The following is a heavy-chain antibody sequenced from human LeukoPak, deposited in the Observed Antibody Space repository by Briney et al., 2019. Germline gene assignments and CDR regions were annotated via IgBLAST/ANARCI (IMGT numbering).Heavy chain of an antibody. J-gene: IGHJ4*02. Sequence: ASVKVSCKASGYTFIDYTMHWLRQAPGQRLDWMGWINGGSGNTKYSPEFQGRVTITRDTSASTGYMELSSLRSEDTAVYYCATPPYDSSGFFFVAGAQGPLVTVSS. D-gene: IGHD3-22*01. V-gene: IGHV1-3*01. CDR3: ATPPYDSSGFFFVA. CDR2: INGGSGNT. CDR1: GYTFIDYT.